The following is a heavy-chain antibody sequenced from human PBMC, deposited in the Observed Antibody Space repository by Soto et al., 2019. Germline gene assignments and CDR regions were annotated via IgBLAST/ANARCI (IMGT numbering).Heavy chain of an antibody. CDR1: GGTFSSYA. V-gene: IGHV1-69*13. D-gene: IGHD1-20*01. J-gene: IGHJ6*02. CDR2: IIPIFGTA. Sequence: SVKVSCKASGGTFSSYAISWVRQAPGQGLEWMGGIIPIFGTANYAQKFQGRVTITADESTSTAYMELSSLRSEDTAVYYCAGGWAKPNSGIYGMDVWGQGTRVTFSS. CDR3: AGGWAKPNSGIYGMDV.